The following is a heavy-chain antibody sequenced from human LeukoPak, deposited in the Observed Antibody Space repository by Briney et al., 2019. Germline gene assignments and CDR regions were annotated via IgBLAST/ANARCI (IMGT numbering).Heavy chain of an antibody. J-gene: IGHJ4*02. V-gene: IGHV3-48*02. CDR3: ARDVNSGSFDY. Sequence: GGSLRLSCAASGFTFSSYSMNWVRQAPGKGLEWVSYISSSSSTIYYADSVRGRFTIFRDNAKNSLYLQMISLRDEDTAVYYWARDVNSGSFDYWGQGTLVSVSS. D-gene: IGHD6-19*01. CDR1: GFTFSSYS. CDR2: ISSSSSTI.